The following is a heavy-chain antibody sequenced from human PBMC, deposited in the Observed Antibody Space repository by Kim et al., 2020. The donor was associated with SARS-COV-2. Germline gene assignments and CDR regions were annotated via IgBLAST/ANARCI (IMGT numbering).Heavy chain of an antibody. CDR1: GGSFSGYY. CDR2: INHSGST. V-gene: IGHV4-34*01. Sequence: SETLSLTCAVYGGSFSGYYWSWIRQPPGKGLEWIGEINHSGSTNYNPSLKSRVTISVDTSKNQFSLKLSSVTAADTAVYYCARGLVRSGSYYNSQRTPLAYWGQGTLVTVSS. J-gene: IGHJ4*02. D-gene: IGHD3-10*01. CDR3: ARGLVRSGSYYNSQRTPLAY.